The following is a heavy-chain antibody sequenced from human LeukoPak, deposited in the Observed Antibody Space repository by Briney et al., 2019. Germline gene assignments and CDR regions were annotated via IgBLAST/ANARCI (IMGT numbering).Heavy chain of an antibody. Sequence: SETLSLTCTVSGGSISSSSYYWGWIRQPPGKGLEWIGSIYYSGSTYYNPSLKSRVTISVDTSKNQFSLKLSSVTAADTAVYYCAAREECSSTSCPPFDYWGQGTLVTVPS. D-gene: IGHD2-2*01. J-gene: IGHJ4*02. CDR2: IYYSGST. CDR1: GGSISSSSYY. V-gene: IGHV4-39*01. CDR3: AAREECSSTSCPPFDY.